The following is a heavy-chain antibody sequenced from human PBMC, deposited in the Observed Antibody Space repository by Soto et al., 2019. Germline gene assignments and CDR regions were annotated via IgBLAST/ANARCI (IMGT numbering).Heavy chain of an antibody. V-gene: IGHV4-39*01. D-gene: IGHD3-3*02. CDR1: VGIIIGFVCS. CDR2: IYYSGST. J-gene: IGHJ5*02. CDR3: ASLHGSAIFGVVISINGFGP. Sequence: SVAVGIIIGFVCSWSRKQKPPGKGLEWIGSIYYSGSTYYNPSLKSRVTISVDTSKNQFSLKLSSVTAADTAVYYCASLHGSAIFGVVISINGFGPCGQRTLVTVSS.